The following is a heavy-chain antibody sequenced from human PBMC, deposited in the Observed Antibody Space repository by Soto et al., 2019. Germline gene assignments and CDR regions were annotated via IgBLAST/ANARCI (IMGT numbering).Heavy chain of an antibody. CDR1: GFTFSTYW. V-gene: IGHV3-7*05. J-gene: IGHJ4*02. CDR2: VKQDGSEK. D-gene: IGHD3-16*01. CDR3: ARGGGHTYRRLPGVY. Sequence: GGSLRLSCAASGFTFSTYWMTWVRQAPGKGLEWVAHVKQDGSEKYNVDSVKGRFTISRDNAKNSLYLQMNSLRAEDTAVYYCARGGGHTYRRLPGVYWGQGILVTVSS.